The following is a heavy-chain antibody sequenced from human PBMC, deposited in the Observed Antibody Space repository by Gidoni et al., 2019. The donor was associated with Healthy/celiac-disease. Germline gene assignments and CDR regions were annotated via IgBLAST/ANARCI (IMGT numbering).Heavy chain of an antibody. J-gene: IGHJ4*02. CDR1: GGSISSGGYY. CDR2: IYYSGST. Sequence: QVQLQESGPGLVKPSQTLSLTCTVAGGSISSGGYYWSWIRQHPGKGLEWIGYIYYSGSTYYHPSLKSRVTISVDTSKNQFSLKLSSVTAADTAVYYCARAVEMATHIDYWGQGTLVTVSS. D-gene: IGHD5-12*01. V-gene: IGHV4-31*03. CDR3: ARAVEMATHIDY.